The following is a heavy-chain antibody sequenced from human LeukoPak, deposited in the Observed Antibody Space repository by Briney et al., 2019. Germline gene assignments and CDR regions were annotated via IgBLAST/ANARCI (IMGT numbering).Heavy chain of an antibody. V-gene: IGHV3-21*01. Sequence: GGSLRLSCAASGYTFSSYSINWVRQAPGKGLEWVSSISFSSNYIYYADSVRGRFRISRDDARDSLYLQTNSLRAEDTAVYYCVRLRRNSDTSGFYYYYDFWGQGTLVTVSS. CDR3: VRLRRNSDTSGFYYYYDF. CDR2: ISFSSNYI. J-gene: IGHJ4*02. D-gene: IGHD3-22*01. CDR1: GYTFSSYS.